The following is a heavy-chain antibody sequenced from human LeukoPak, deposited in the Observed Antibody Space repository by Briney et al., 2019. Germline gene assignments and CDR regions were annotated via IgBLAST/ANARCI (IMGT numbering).Heavy chain of an antibody. CDR1: GFTFSNAW. D-gene: IGHD6-13*01. CDR2: IKSKTDVGTT. CDR3: TTDLPPEGSSSWYWRPYYYYYYMDV. V-gene: IGHV3-15*01. Sequence: GGSLRLSCAASGFTFSNAWMSWVRQAPGKGLEWVGRIKSKTDVGTTDYAAPVKGRFTISRDDSKNTLYLQMNSLKTEDTAVYYCTTDLPPEGSSSWYWRPYYYYYYMDVWGKGTTVTVSS. J-gene: IGHJ6*03.